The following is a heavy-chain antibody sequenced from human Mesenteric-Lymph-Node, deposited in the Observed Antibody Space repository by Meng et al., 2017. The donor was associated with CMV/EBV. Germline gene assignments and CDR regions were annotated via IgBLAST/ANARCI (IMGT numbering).Heavy chain of an antibody. CDR3: ARETEYYDFWSGYSRVWDY. CDR2: IIPILGIA. D-gene: IGHD3-3*01. CDR1: GGTFSSYA. Sequence: SVKVSCKASGGTFSSYAISWVRQAPGQGLEWMGGIIPILGIANYAQKFQGRVTITADKSTSTAYMELSSLRSEDTAVYYCARETEYYDFWSGYSRVWDYWGQGTLVTVS. V-gene: IGHV1-69*10. J-gene: IGHJ4*02.